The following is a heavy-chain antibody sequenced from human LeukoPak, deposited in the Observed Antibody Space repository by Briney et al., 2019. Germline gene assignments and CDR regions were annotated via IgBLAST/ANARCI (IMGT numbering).Heavy chain of an antibody. CDR2: IYYSGST. V-gene: IGHV4-59*01. D-gene: IGHD6-19*01. Sequence: PSETLSLTCTVSGGSISSYYWSWIRQPPGKGLEWIGYIYYSGSTNYNPSLKSRVTISVDTSKNQFSLKLSSVTAADTAVYYCARGGSSGWLDWGQGTLVTVPS. CDR1: GGSISSYY. CDR3: ARGGSSGWLD. J-gene: IGHJ4*02.